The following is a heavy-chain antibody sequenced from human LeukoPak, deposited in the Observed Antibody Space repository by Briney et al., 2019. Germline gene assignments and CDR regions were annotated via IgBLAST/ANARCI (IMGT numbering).Heavy chain of an antibody. CDR1: GFTFSNFA. J-gene: IGHJ4*02. CDR3: ARDLMPYVDPEYFDH. D-gene: IGHD3-9*01. CDR2: ISGGGTTI. V-gene: IGHV3-48*03. Sequence: GRSLRLSCEASGFTFSNFAMNWVRQAPGKGLEWISFISGGGTTISYAESVRGRFTISRDNARNSLFLQMNSLRVEDTAVYYCARDLMPYVDPEYFDHWGQGTLVTVSS.